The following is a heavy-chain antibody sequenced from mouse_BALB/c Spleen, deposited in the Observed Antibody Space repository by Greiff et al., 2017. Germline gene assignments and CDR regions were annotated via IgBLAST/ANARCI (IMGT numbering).Heavy chain of an antibody. CDR3: ARSDGPAWFAY. D-gene: IGHD2-3*01. CDR1: GYTFTSYW. V-gene: IGHV1-7*01. CDR2: INPSTGYT. Sequence: QVQLKESGAELAKPGASVKMSCKASGYTFTSYWMHWVKQRPGQGLEWIGYINPSTGYTEYNQKFKDKATLTADKSSSTAYMQLSSLTSEDSAVYYCARSDGPAWFAYWGQGTLVTVSA. J-gene: IGHJ3*01.